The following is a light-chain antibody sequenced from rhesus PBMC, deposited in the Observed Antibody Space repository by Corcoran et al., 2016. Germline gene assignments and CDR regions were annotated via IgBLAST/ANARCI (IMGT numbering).Light chain of an antibody. CDR3: QQYSDLYT. J-gene: IGKJ2*01. V-gene: IGKV3-40*03. CDR2: SAS. Sequence: IVMTQSPATLSLSPGETATLSCWASESVGSSLAWYQQKPGRAPNPLVHSASFRASGIPDRFRGSGSRTEFTLTISSLEPEDGGVYHCQQYSDLYTFGQGTKVEIK. CDR1: ESVGSS.